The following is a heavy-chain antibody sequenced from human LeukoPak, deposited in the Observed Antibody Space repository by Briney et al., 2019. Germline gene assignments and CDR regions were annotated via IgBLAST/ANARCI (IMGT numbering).Heavy chain of an antibody. CDR3: ARDGGDYFDY. CDR1: GGSISSYY. V-gene: IGHV4-59*01. D-gene: IGHD3-10*01. Sequence: SETLSLTCTVSGGSISSYYWNWIRQPPGKGLEWIGYIYYSGSTHYNPSLKSRVTISVDTSKNQFSLKLTSVTAADTAVYYCARDGGDYFDYWGQGTLVTVSS. CDR2: IYYSGST. J-gene: IGHJ4*02.